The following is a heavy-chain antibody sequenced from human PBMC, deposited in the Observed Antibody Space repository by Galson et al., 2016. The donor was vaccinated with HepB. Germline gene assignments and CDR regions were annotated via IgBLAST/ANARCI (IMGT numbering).Heavy chain of an antibody. CDR1: GFSLTSPGMG. V-gene: IGHV2-70*11. Sequence: PALVKPTQTVTPTCTFTGFSLTSPGMGVSWIRQPPGKALEWLARIDWDDDKYYTTFLRPRLTISKDTSRNQAALTMTNTDPMDTATYYCARMRVGDVYNPWYFDYWGQGTLIIVSS. D-gene: IGHD5-24*01. CDR2: IDWDDDK. CDR3: ARMRVGDVYNPWYFDY. J-gene: IGHJ4*02.